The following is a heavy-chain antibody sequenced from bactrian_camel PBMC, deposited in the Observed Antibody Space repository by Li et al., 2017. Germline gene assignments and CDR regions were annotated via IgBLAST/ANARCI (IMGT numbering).Heavy chain of an antibody. D-gene: IGHD3*01. CDR3: ATRTDCGWGSTASLLKVVYQI. CDR1: GNTRNTHC. V-gene: IGHV3S53*01. J-gene: IGHJ4*01. Sequence: HVQLVESGGASVQTGGSLRLSCAFSGNTRNTHCMAWFRQAPGNEREGVASISGGGRSTYGDSVKGRFTISRDNAKDTLYLQMNSLKPEDTALYYCATRTDCGWGSTASLLKVVYQIWGQGTQVTVS. CDR2: ISGGGRS.